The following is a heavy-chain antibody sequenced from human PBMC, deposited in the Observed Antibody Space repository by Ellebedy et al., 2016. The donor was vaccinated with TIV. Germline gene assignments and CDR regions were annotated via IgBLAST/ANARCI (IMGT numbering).Heavy chain of an antibody. J-gene: IGHJ4*02. CDR1: GFTFSSYT. Sequence: GESLKISCAASGFTFSSYTLNWVRQAPGKGLEWVSSISTSSSYIYYADSVKGRFTISRDNAKNSLYLQMNSLRAEDTAFYYCAKEGTLRAFDYWGQGTLVTVSS. CDR3: AKEGTLRAFDY. CDR2: ISTSSSYI. D-gene: IGHD1-1*01. V-gene: IGHV3-21*04.